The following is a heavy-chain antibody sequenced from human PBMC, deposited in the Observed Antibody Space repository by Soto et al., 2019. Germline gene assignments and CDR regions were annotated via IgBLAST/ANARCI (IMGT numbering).Heavy chain of an antibody. CDR2: IWRDGGAK. Sequence: QVQLVESGGGVVQPGRSLRLSCTASGFTLSDYGMHWVRQAPGKGLEWVAVIWRDGGAKYYADSVTGRITISRDNYKNTVHIKIDSLGDEAAALCSCARASGSGSHICYWGQGTLVTVSS. CDR1: GFTLSDYG. J-gene: IGHJ4*02. V-gene: IGHV3-33*01. D-gene: IGHD1-26*01. CDR3: ARASGSGSHICY.